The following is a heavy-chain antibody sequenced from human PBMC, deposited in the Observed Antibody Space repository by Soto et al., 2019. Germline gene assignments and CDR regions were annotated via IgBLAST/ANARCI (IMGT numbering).Heavy chain of an antibody. CDR3: TTGGYLDWLSNYYYYCMDV. J-gene: IGHJ6*02. CDR2: IKSKTDGGTT. CDR1: GFTFSNAW. Sequence: PGGSLRLSCAASGFTFSNAWMSWVRQAPGKGLEWVGRIKSKTDGGTTDYAAPVKGRFTISRDDPKNTLYLQMNSLKTEDTAVYYCTTGGYLDWLSNYYYYCMDVWGQGTTVTVSS. V-gene: IGHV3-15*01. D-gene: IGHD3-9*01.